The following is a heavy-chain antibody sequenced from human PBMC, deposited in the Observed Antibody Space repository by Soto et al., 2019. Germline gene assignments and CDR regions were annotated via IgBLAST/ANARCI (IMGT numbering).Heavy chain of an antibody. CDR2: ISGSAGLT. J-gene: IGHJ4*02. Sequence: EVQLLESGGGLIQPGGSLRLSCTASGFTFSSHAMSWVRQAPGKHLEWVSSISGSAGLTFYADSVKGRFTISRDNSKNTRYLQMNSLRAEDTARYYCAKDWISGSSPYRGQGTLVTVSS. V-gene: IGHV3-23*01. D-gene: IGHD2-15*01. CDR3: AKDWISGSSPY. CDR1: GFTFSSHA.